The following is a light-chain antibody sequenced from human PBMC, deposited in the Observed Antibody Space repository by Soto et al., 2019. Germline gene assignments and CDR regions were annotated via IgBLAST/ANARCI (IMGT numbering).Light chain of an antibody. CDR1: SSDVGSYNL. CDR3: CSYAGSIPYV. Sequence: QSALTQPASVSGSPGQSITISCTGTSSDVGSYNLVSWYQQHPGKAPKLMIYEVSKRPSGVSNRFSGSKSGNTASLTISGLQAEDEADYYCCSYAGSIPYVFGPGTKVTVL. CDR2: EVS. J-gene: IGLJ1*01. V-gene: IGLV2-23*02.